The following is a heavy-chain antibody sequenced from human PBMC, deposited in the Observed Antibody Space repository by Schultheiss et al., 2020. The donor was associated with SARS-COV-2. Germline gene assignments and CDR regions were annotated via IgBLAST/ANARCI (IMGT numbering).Heavy chain of an antibody. V-gene: IGHV3-30-3*01. D-gene: IGHD4-17*01. CDR2: ISYDGSNK. Sequence: GESLKISCAASGFTFSSYAMHWVRQAPGKGLEWVAVISYDGSNKYYADSVMGRFTISRDNSKNTLYLQMNSLRAEDTAVYYCASLVLNEYGDLSTYYGMDVWGQGTTVTVSS. CDR1: GFTFSSYA. J-gene: IGHJ6*02. CDR3: ASLVLNEYGDLSTYYGMDV.